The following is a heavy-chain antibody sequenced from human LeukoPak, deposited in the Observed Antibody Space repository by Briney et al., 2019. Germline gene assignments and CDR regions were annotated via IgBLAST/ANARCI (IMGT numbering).Heavy chain of an antibody. Sequence: GGSLRLSCTASGFTVSGNCMSWVRQAPGKGLEWVSLIYSVGDTYYADSVKGRFTISRDNSKNTLYLQMNSLRAKDTAVYYCARAPRGRDGYNPYYFDYWGQGTLVTFSS. J-gene: IGHJ4*02. D-gene: IGHD5-24*01. CDR1: GFTVSGNC. CDR3: ARAPRGRDGYNPYYFDY. CDR2: IYSVGDT. V-gene: IGHV3-53*01.